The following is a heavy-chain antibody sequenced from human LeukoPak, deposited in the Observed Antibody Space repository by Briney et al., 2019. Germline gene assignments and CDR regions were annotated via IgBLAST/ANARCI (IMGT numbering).Heavy chain of an antibody. CDR3: ATVGGSYSDY. CDR1: GYTFTDYY. J-gene: IGHJ4*02. V-gene: IGHV1-69-2*01. Sequence: ASVKVSCKVSGYTFTDYYMHWVQQAPGKGLEWMGLVDSEDGETIYAEKFQGRVTITADTSTDTAYMELSSLRSEDTAVYYCATVGGSYSDYWGQGTLVTVSS. D-gene: IGHD1-26*01. CDR2: VDSEDGET.